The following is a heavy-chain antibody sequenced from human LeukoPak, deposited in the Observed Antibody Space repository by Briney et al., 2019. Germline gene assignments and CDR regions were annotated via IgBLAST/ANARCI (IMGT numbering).Heavy chain of an antibody. CDR3: AKWAHDFWSGSRLDV. J-gene: IGHJ6*04. CDR2: ISSSSSTI. Sequence: PGGSLRLSCAASGFTFSSYSMNWVRQAPGKGLEWVSFISSSSSTIYYADSVKGRFTISRDNSKNTLYLQMNSLRAEDTAVYYCAKWAHDFWSGSRLDVWGKGTTVTVSS. D-gene: IGHD3-3*01. V-gene: IGHV3-48*01. CDR1: GFTFSSYS.